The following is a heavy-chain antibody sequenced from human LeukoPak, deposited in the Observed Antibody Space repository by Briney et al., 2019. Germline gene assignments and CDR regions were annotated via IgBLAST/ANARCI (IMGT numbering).Heavy chain of an antibody. D-gene: IGHD1-20*01. CDR3: ARVTYQEYFQH. CDR2: ISVYNGNK. CDR1: GYTFTSYG. V-gene: IGHV1-18*01. Sequence: GASVKVSCKASGYTFTSYGISWVRQAPGQGLEWMGWISVYNGNKNYVQKLQGRVTMTTDTSTSTAYMELRSLRSDDTAVYYCARVTYQEYFQHWGQGTLVTVSS. J-gene: IGHJ1*01.